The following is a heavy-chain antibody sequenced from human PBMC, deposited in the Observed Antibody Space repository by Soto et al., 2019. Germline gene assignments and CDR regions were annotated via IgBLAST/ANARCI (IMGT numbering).Heavy chain of an antibody. CDR2: ISSSSSYT. J-gene: IGHJ6*02. CDR3: ARIYGMDV. CDR1: LFTFSDYY. Sequence: GGSLRLSCSASLFTFSDYYMSCIRQAPGKGLEWVSYISSSSSYTNYADSVKGRFTISRDNAKNSLYLQMNSLRAEDTAVYYCARIYGMDVWGQGTTVTVSS. V-gene: IGHV3-11*06.